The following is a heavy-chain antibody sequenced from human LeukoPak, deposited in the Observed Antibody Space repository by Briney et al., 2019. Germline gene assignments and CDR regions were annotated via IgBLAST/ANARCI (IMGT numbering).Heavy chain of an antibody. D-gene: IGHD2-21*02. CDR3: ARGLAYCGGDCYSD. CDR2: IIPILGIA. Sequence: SVKVSCKASGGTFSSYAISWVRQAPGQGLEWMGRIIPILGIANYAQKFQGRVTITADKSTSTAYMELSSLRSKDTAVYYCARGLAYCGGDCYSDWGQGTLVTVSS. J-gene: IGHJ4*02. CDR1: GGTFSSYA. V-gene: IGHV1-69*04.